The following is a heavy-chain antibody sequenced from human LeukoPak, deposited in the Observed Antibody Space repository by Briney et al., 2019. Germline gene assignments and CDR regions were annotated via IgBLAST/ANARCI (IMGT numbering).Heavy chain of an antibody. D-gene: IGHD3-22*01. V-gene: IGHV4-39*07. J-gene: IGHJ4*02. CDR2: IYYSGST. Sequence: SETLSLTCTVSGGSISSRSYYWGWIRQPPEKGLEWIGIIYYSGSTYYNPSLKSRVTISVDTSKNQFSLKLSSVTAADTAVYYCARAPGYYYDSSGYRVYFDYWGQGTLVTVSS. CDR1: GGSISSRSYY. CDR3: ARAPGYYYDSSGYRVYFDY.